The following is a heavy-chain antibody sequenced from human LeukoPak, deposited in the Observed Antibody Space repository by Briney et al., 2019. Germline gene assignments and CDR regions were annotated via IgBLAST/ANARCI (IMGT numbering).Heavy chain of an antibody. J-gene: IGHJ4*02. D-gene: IGHD6-19*01. V-gene: IGHV4-30-4*08. CDR2: NYYSGST. CDR1: GGSISSGDYY. CDR3: ARLAVGIDY. Sequence: TSETLSLTCTVSGGSISSGDYYWSWIRQPPGKGLEWIGYNYYSGSTYYNPSLKSRVTISVDTSKNQFSLKLSSVTAADTAVYYCARLAVGIDYWGQGTLVTVSS.